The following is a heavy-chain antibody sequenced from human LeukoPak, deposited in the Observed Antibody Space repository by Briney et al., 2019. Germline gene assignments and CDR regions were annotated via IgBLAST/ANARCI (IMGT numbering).Heavy chain of an antibody. V-gene: IGHV4-4*07. Sequence: SETLSPTCTVSGGSISSYYWSWIRQPAGKGLEWIGRIYTSGSTNYNPSLKSRVTMSVDTSKNQFSLKLSSVTAADTAVYYCARLPTYYYDSSGYYFDYWGQGTLVTVSS. CDR3: ARLPTYYYDSSGYYFDY. J-gene: IGHJ4*02. D-gene: IGHD3-22*01. CDR1: GGSISSYY. CDR2: IYTSGST.